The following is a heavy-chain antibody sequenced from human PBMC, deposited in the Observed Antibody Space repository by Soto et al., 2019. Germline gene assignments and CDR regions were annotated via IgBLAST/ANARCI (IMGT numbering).Heavy chain of an antibody. V-gene: IGHV5-51*01. CDR2: IYPAGSHA. CDR3: ARMYGVNENDAFDI. CDR1: GHNFTRYC. J-gene: IGHJ3*02. Sequence: PGESLMISCKGSGHNFTRYCIRCVRYMPRKGLEWMAIIYPAGSHARYSLAIQGQVTVSADKSLSTAYLQWSSLKASDTAMYYCARMYGVNENDAFDIWGQGTMVTVS. D-gene: IGHD4-17*01.